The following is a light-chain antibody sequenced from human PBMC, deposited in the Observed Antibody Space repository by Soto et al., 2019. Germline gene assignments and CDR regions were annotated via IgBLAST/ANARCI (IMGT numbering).Light chain of an antibody. CDR3: LQRSIGFT. CDR1: QSVGSY. V-gene: IGKV3-11*01. CDR2: GAS. J-gene: IGKJ3*01. Sequence: EIVLTQSPATLSLSPGERATLSCRDSQSVGSYLAWYQQKPGQAPRLLLYGASNKAHGIHARFSGSGSGTDFTITISSLEPEDFAVYHCLQRSIGFTCGPGTKVYIK.